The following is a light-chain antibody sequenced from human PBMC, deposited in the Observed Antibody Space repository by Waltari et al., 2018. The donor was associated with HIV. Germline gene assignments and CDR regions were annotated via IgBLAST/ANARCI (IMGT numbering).Light chain of an antibody. CDR3: QQYYHWPPYT. Sequence: EIVMTQSPVTLSGSPGERVTLSCRASQSVGSNLAWYQQKPGQSPRLLIYAAATRATGIPVRFSGSGSGTEFTLTISSLQSEDFAVYYCQQYYHWPPYTFGQGTKLAIK. V-gene: IGKV3-15*01. CDR2: AAA. J-gene: IGKJ2*01. CDR1: QSVGSN.